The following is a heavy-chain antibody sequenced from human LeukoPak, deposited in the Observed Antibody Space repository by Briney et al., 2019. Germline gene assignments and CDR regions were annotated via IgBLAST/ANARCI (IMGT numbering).Heavy chain of an antibody. CDR1: GFSLSRYA. Sequence: GASLRLSRAVSGFSLSRYAMSWVRKAPGKGLEWVSAISDSGGSTYYADSVKGRFTISRDNSRNTLYLQMNALRAEDTAVYYCAKCRGSSWSDYFDYWGQGTLVTVSS. D-gene: IGHD6-13*01. V-gene: IGHV3-23*01. J-gene: IGHJ4*02. CDR2: ISDSGGST. CDR3: AKCRGSSWSDYFDY.